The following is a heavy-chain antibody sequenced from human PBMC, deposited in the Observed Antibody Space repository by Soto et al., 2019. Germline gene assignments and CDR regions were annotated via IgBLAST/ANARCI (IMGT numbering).Heavy chain of an antibody. D-gene: IGHD1-20*01. Sequence: QVQLQESGPGLVKPSQTLSLTCTVSGGSISSGGYYWSWIRQHPGKGLEWIGYIYYSGSTYYHPSLKSQVTVSVDTAKNQFSLKLSSVTAADTAVYYCARGGDNWNPLPPLDYWGQGTLVTVSS. CDR1: GGSISSGGYY. V-gene: IGHV4-31*01. CDR2: IYYSGST. J-gene: IGHJ4*02. CDR3: ARGGDNWNPLPPLDY.